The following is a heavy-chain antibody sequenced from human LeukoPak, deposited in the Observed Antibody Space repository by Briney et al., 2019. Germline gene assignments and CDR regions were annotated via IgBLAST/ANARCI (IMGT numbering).Heavy chain of an antibody. Sequence: GGSLRLSCAASGFTVITNDMTWVRQAPGKGREWFSVLYSDGNTKYADSVQGRFTISRDNSQNTLYLEMNSLSPDDTAVYYCARGVEPLAANTLAYWGQGTLVTVSS. CDR2: LYSDGNT. V-gene: IGHV3-53*01. J-gene: IGHJ4*02. CDR1: GFTVITND. CDR3: ARGVEPLAANTLAY. D-gene: IGHD1-14*01.